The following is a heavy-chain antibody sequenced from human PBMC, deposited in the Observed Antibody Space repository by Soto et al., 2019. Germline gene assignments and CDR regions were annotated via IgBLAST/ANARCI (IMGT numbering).Heavy chain of an antibody. CDR3: ATFDYGDYAILDY. Sequence: EVQLVESGGGLVQPGGSLKLSCAASGFIFSGSAMHWVRQASGKGLEWVGRIRSKANSYATAYAASVKGRFTISRDESKNTAYLQMNSLKTEDTAVYYCATFDYGDYAILDYWGQGTLVTVSS. CDR2: IRSKANSYAT. J-gene: IGHJ4*02. V-gene: IGHV3-73*02. D-gene: IGHD4-17*01. CDR1: GFIFSGSA.